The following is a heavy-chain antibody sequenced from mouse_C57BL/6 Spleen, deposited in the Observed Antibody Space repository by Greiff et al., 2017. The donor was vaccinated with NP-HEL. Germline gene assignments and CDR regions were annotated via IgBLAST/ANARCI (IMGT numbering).Heavy chain of an antibody. CDR3: ARATVVAPYYAMDY. J-gene: IGHJ4*01. Sequence: QVQLQQPGAELVRPGSSVKLSCKASGYTFTSYWMDWVKQRPGQGLEWIGNIYPSDSETHYNQKFKDKATLTVDKSYSTAYMQLSSLTSEDSAVYYCARATVVAPYYAMDYWGQGTSVTVSS. CDR2: IYPSDSET. CDR1: GYTFTSYW. V-gene: IGHV1-61*01. D-gene: IGHD1-1*01.